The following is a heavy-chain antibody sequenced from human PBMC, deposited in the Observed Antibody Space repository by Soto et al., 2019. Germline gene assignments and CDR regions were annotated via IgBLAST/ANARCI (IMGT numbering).Heavy chain of an antibody. V-gene: IGHV1-24*01. CDR3: VPDLSPIPLQELYY. D-gene: IGHD4-4*01. CDR2: FDPEDGET. Sequence: ASGKVSCKFSGYTLTELSMHWVRQAPGKGHEWMGGFDPEDGETIYAQKSQGRVTMTEDTSTDTAYMELSSLRSKDTAVYYCVPDLSPIPLQELYYWRQGTLVPVPS. J-gene: IGHJ4*02. CDR1: GYTLTELS.